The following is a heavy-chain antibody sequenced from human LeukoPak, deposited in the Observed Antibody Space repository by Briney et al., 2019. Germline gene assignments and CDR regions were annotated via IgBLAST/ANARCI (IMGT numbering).Heavy chain of an antibody. CDR2: ISGSGGST. CDR1: GFTFSSYG. D-gene: IGHD1-14*01. Sequence: GTLRLSCAASGFTFSSYGMSWVRQAPGKGLEWVSAISGSGGSTYYADSVKGRFTISRDNAKNSLYLQMNSLRAEDTAVYYCARQTTNWYFDLWGRGTLVTVSS. V-gene: IGHV3-23*01. J-gene: IGHJ2*01. CDR3: ARQTTNWYFDL.